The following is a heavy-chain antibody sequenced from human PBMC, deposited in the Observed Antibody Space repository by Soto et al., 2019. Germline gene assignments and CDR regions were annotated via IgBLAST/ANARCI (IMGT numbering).Heavy chain of an antibody. Sequence: SETLSLTCTVSGGSINSGGYSWTWIRQPPGKGLEWIGFIYHTGTTYYNPSLKSRVTISVDRSKNQFSLKLNSVTAADTAVYYCARCVNYYGSSGFSWFNPWGQGALVTVSS. CDR3: ARCVNYYGSSGFSWFNP. CDR1: GGSINSGGYS. CDR2: IYHTGTT. V-gene: IGHV4-30-2*01. D-gene: IGHD3-22*01. J-gene: IGHJ5*02.